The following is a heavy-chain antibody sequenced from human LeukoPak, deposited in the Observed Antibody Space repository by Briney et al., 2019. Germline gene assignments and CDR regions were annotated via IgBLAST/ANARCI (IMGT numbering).Heavy chain of an antibody. CDR2: VYPSGTT. V-gene: IGHV4-61*02. CDR1: GGSISRGVYY. CDR3: ARLYSSASIGVHYFDY. Sequence: SETLSLTCTGSGGSISRGVYYWSWIRQPAGKGLEWIGRVYPSGTTNYDPSLKSRVTISVDTSKNQFSLKLSSVTAADTAIYYCARLYSSASIGVHYFDYWGQGTLVTVSS. J-gene: IGHJ4*02. D-gene: IGHD6-6*01.